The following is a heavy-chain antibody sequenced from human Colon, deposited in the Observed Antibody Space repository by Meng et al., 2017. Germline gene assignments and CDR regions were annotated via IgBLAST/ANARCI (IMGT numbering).Heavy chain of an antibody. J-gene: IGHJ5*02. Sequence: QVPYQQGGAALLKPVDTLPRPCAVSGGSFSGFYWSWIRQPPGKGLEWIGEIDHFGISNYNSSLKGRLTMSVDTSKKQISLTLTSVTAADTAVYYCATGLRHGDWFDPWGPGTLVTVSS. CDR2: IDHFGIS. D-gene: IGHD4-17*01. V-gene: IGHV4-34*02. CDR3: ATGLRHGDWFDP. CDR1: GGSFSGFY.